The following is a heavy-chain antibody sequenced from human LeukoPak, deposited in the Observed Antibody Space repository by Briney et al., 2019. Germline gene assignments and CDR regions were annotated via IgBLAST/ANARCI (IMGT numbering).Heavy chain of an antibody. D-gene: IGHD2-2*01. V-gene: IGHV4-34*01. CDR2: INHSGST. Sequence: SETLSLTCAGYGGSFSGYYWSWIRQPPGEGLEWIGEINHSGSTNYNPSLKSRVTISVDTSKNQFSLKLSSVTAADTAVYYCARLRRPSIVVVPAALYGMDVWGQGTTVTVSS. J-gene: IGHJ6*02. CDR3: ARLRRPSIVVVPAALYGMDV. CDR1: GGSFSGYY.